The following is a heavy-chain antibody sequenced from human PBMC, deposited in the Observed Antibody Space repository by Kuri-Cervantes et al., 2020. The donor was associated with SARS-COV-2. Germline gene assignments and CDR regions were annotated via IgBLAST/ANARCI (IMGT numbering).Heavy chain of an antibody. CDR1: GYTFTSYG. CDR3: AKDLRYYDFWSGYSGPAFYYYYYMDV. CDR2: IIPIFGTA. D-gene: IGHD3-3*01. V-gene: IGHV1-69*13. Sequence: SVKVSCKASGYTFTSYGISWVRQAPGQGLEWMGGIIPIFGTANYAQKFQGRVTITADESTSTAYMELSSLRSEDTAVYYCAKDLRYYDFWSGYSGPAFYYYYYMDVWGKGTTVTVSS. J-gene: IGHJ6*03.